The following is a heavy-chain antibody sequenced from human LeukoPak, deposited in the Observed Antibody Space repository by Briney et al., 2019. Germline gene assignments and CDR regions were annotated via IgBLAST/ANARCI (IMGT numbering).Heavy chain of an antibody. CDR2: INWNGGSI. V-gene: IGHV3-20*04. D-gene: IGHD3-9*01. CDR1: GFTFSSYG. J-gene: IGHJ4*02. Sequence: GGTLRLSCAASGFTFSSYGMSWVRQAPGKGLEWVSAINWNGGSIGYADSVKGRFTISRDNAKNSLYLQMNSLRAEDTALYYCARERNGFDWPILDYWGQGTLVTVSS. CDR3: ARERNGFDWPILDY.